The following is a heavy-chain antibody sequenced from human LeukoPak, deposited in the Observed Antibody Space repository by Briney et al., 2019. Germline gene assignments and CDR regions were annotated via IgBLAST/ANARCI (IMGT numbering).Heavy chain of an antibody. V-gene: IGHV4-39*02. D-gene: IGHD2-21*01. CDR3: ARIAIEWFDP. CDR1: GGSISSTTYY. J-gene: IGHJ5*02. CDR2: IHYSGST. Sequence: SETLSLTCIVSGGSISSTTYYWGWIRQPPGKGLEWIGSIHYSGSTYYNPSLKSRVTISVDTSKNHFSLKLGSVTAADTAVYYCARIAIEWFDPWGQGTLVPVSS.